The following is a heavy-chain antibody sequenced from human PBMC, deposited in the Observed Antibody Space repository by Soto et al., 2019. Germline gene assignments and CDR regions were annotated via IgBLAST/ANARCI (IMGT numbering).Heavy chain of an antibody. CDR1: GFNVSAYT. J-gene: IGHJ4*02. V-gene: IGHV3-30-3*01. CDR2: ISSDGNHK. Sequence: QVKLVESGGGVVQPGRSLRLSCAASGFNVSAYTMHWVRQAPGKGLEWVAVISSDGNHKYYTDSVKGRFTISRDTSTNTLYLQMNSLRAEDTAGYYCASWEQPLFDYWGQGTLVSVSA. D-gene: IGHD1-26*01. CDR3: ASWEQPLFDY.